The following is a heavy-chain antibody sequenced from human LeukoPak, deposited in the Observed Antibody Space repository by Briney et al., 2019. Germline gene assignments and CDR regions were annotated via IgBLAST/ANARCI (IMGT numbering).Heavy chain of an antibody. V-gene: IGHV4-39*01. J-gene: IGHJ4*02. D-gene: IGHD2-2*01. Sequence: SETLSLTCTVSGGSIRSSSSYCGWVRQPPGKGLEWVGSIHYSGSPNYNPSLKSRVTISVDMSKGQFSLKLTSATAADTAVYYCARPAGYCSTGSCYEYFDYWGQGTLVTVSS. CDR2: IHYSGSP. CDR3: ARPAGYCSTGSCYEYFDY. CDR1: GGSIRSSSSY.